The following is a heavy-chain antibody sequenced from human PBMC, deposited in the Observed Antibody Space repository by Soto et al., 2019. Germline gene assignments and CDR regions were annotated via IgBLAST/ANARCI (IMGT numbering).Heavy chain of an antibody. CDR2: IYNGGST. CDR3: ARGPSGDKVDY. Sequence: QVQLQESGPGLVKPSETLSLTCTVSGGSISNVNYCWSWIRQSPDKGLEGIGHIYNGGSTYNNPSFRSRVTKSVDTSKNQFSRKLSSVSAADTAVYYCARGPSGDKVDYWGQGTLVTVSS. V-gene: IGHV4-30-4*01. CDR1: GGSISNVNYC. D-gene: IGHD7-27*01. J-gene: IGHJ4*02.